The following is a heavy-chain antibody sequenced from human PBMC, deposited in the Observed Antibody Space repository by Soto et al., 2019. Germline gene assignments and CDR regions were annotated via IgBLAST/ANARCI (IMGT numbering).Heavy chain of an antibody. CDR1: GFTFSSYA. CDR2: ISGSGGST. V-gene: IGHV3-23*01. D-gene: IGHD3-3*01. J-gene: IGHJ5*02. CDR3: AKDPPYYDFWSGYFSAGSENWFDP. Sequence: GGSLRLSCAASGFTFSSYAMSWVRQAPGKGLEWVSAISGSGGSTYYADSVKGRFTISRDNSKNTLYLQVNSLRAEDTAVYYCAKDPPYYDFWSGYFSAGSENWFDPWGQGTLVTVSS.